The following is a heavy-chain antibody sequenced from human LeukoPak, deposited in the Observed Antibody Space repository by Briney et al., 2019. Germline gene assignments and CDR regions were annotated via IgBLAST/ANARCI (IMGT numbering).Heavy chain of an antibody. CDR3: TTDLVVVVTAPYYMDG. CDR2: IKSKTDGGTT. CDR1: GFTFSNAW. D-gene: IGHD2-21*02. J-gene: IGHJ6*03. V-gene: IGHV3-15*01. Sequence: GGSLRLSCAASGFTFSNAWMSWVRQAPGKGLEWVGRIKSKTDGGTTDYAAPVKGRFTISRDDSKNTLYLQMNSLKTEDTAVYDCTTDLVVVVTAPYYMDGWGKGTTVTV.